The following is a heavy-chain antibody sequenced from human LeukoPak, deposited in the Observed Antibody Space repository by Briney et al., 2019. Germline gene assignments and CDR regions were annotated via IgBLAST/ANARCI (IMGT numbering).Heavy chain of an antibody. CDR1: GFTVSSNY. J-gene: IGHJ4*02. Sequence: GGSLRLSCAASGFTVSSNYMSWVRQAPGKRLEWVSGIYSGGTTYYADSVKARFSIFRDNSKNTLYLQMNSLRAEDTAVYYCARQRPFDYWGQGTLVTVSS. V-gene: IGHV3-53*01. CDR3: ARQRPFDY. CDR2: IYSGGTT.